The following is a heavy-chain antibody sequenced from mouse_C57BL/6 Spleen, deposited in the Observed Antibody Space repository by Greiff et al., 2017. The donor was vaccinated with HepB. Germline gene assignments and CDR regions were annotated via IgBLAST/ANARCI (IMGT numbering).Heavy chain of an antibody. CDR3: ARSVIFDY. CDR1: GFNIKDYY. V-gene: IGHV14-2*01. CDR2: IDPEDGET. J-gene: IGHJ2*01. D-gene: IGHD2-13*01. Sequence: VQLQQSGAELVKPGASVKLSCTASGFNIKDYYMHWVKQRTEQGLEWIGRIDPEDGETKYAPKFPGKATITADTSSNTAYLQLSSLTSEDTAVYYCARSVIFDYWGQGTTLTVSS.